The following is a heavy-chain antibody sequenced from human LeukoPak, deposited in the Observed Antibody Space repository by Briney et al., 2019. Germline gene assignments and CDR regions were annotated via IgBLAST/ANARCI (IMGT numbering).Heavy chain of an antibody. CDR1: GGSISSGGYY. J-gene: IGHJ2*01. CDR3: ARRMDGDRFWYFDL. D-gene: IGHD4-17*01. CDR2: IYHSGST. Sequence: PSETLSLTCTVSGGSISSGGYYWSWIRQPPGKGLEWIGYIYHSGSTYYNPSLKSRVTISVDRSKNQFSLKLSSVTAADTAVYYCARRMDGDRFWYFDLWGRGTLVTVSS. V-gene: IGHV4-30-2*01.